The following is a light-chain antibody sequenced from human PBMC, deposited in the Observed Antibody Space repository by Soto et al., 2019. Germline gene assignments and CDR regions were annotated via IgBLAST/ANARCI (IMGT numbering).Light chain of an antibody. Sequence: DIQMTQSPSSLSASVGDRFTITCRASQSISSYLNWYQQKPGKAPKLLIYDASNLQSGVPSRFSGSGSGTEFTLTISSLQPDDFATYYCQQYKNYWTFGQGTKVDIK. V-gene: IGKV1-5*01. J-gene: IGKJ1*01. CDR2: DAS. CDR1: QSISSY. CDR3: QQYKNYWT.